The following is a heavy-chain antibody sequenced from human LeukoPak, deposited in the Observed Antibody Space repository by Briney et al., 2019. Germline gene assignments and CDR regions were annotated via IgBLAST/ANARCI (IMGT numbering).Heavy chain of an antibody. J-gene: IGHJ4*02. V-gene: IGHV3-30*18. Sequence: GGSLRLSCAASGFIFSSYWMSWVRQAPGKGLEWVAVISYDGSNKYYADSVKGRFTFSRDNSKNTLYLQMNSLRAEDTAVYYCAKDRISAAGTSPFFDYWGQGTLVTVSS. CDR2: ISYDGSNK. CDR3: AKDRISAAGTSPFFDY. D-gene: IGHD6-13*01. CDR1: GFIFSSYW.